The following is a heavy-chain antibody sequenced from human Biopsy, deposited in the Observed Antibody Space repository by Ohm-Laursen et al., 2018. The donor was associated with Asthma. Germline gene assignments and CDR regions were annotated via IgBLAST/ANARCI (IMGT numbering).Heavy chain of an antibody. Sequence: TLSLTWALSGGPLRGYVWVWIRQPPGKGLEWIGEIPQGGATAVNPSLKGRLTISMDPSKSQFYLSLRSMTAADTAVYYCASGPEWSGLDVWGQGTTVTVSS. J-gene: IGHJ6*02. V-gene: IGHV4-34*01. CDR1: GGPLRGYV. CDR2: IPQGGAT. CDR3: ASGPEWSGLDV. D-gene: IGHD1-14*01.